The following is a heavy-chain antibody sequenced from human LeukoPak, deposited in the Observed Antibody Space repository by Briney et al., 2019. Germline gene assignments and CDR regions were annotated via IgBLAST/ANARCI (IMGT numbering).Heavy chain of an antibody. D-gene: IGHD2-2*02. V-gene: IGHV1-69*01. CDR2: IIPIFGTA. Sequence: SVKVSCKASGGTFSSYAISWVRQAPGQGLEWMGGIIPIFGTANYAQKFQGRVTITADESTSTAYMELSSLRSEDTAVYYCAIVVVPAAILGGGYYYHYYMDVWGKGTTVTVSS. CDR1: GGTFSSYA. J-gene: IGHJ6*03. CDR3: AIVVVPAAILGGGYYYHYYMDV.